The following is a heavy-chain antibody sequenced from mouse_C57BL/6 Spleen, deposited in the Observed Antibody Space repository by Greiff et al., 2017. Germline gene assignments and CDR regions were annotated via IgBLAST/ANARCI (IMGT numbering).Heavy chain of an antibody. CDR1: GYAFTNYL. J-gene: IGHJ3*01. V-gene: IGHV1-54*01. CDR3: ARSDDYDWFAY. D-gene: IGHD2-4*01. CDR2: INPGSGGT. Sequence: VKLMESGAELVRPGTSVKVSCKASGYAFTNYLIEWVKQRPGQGLEWIGVINPGSGGTNYNEKFKGKATLTADKSSSTAYMQLSSLTSEDSAVYFCARSDDYDWFAYWGQGTLVTVSA.